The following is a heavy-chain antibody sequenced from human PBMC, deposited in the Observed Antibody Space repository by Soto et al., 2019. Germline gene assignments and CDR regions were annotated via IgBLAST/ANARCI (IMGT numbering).Heavy chain of an antibody. CDR3: ARRNGAQFDP. CDR2: INYSGST. Sequence: SETLSLTYTVSGGSISTYYWSWIRQPPGKGREWIGYINYSGSTNYNPSLKRRVTISVDTSKNKFSLKLSSVSAEDTAVYYCARRNGAQFDPWGQGTLVNVSS. CDR1: GGSISTYY. J-gene: IGHJ5*02. V-gene: IGHV4-59*08. D-gene: IGHD1-26*01.